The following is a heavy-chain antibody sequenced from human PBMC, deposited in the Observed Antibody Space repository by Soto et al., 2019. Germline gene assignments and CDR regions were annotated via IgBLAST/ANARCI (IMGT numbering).Heavy chain of an antibody. CDR3: AKGLDIYASDWFDP. V-gene: IGHV3-23*01. Sequence: GGSLRLSCAASGFTFNPYAMSCVRQAPGKGLEWVSGTSGGRYSTYYADSVKGRFTISRDNSKNTLYLQMNNLRVEDTAVYYCAKGLDIYASDWFDPWGQGTLVTVSS. J-gene: IGHJ5*02. CDR2: TSGGRYST. D-gene: IGHD2-2*01. CDR1: GFTFNPYA.